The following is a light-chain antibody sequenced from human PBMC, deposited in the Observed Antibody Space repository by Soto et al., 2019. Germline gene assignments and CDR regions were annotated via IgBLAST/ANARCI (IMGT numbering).Light chain of an antibody. CDR3: QQYNNWPPWT. V-gene: IGKV3-15*01. J-gene: IGKJ1*01. CDR2: GAS. CDR1: QSVSSN. Sequence: PQSPATQSVSSGERETLYFSASQSVSSNLAWYQQKPGQAPRLLIYGASTRATGIPARFSGSGSGTDFTLTISSLHSEDFAVYYCQQYNNWPPWTFGQGTKVDIK.